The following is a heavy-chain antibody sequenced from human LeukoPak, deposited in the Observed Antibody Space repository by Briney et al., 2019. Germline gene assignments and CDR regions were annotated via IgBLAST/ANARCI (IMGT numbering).Heavy chain of an antibody. J-gene: IGHJ6*03. Sequence: QTGGSLRLSCEASGFTFSSHSMIWVRQAPGKRLEWVSYIGSGGSPTHYAASVKGRFTISRDNVKNSLYLQMHSLTVEDTAVYYCVKAGRIAARPPKNYYYYYMDVWGKGTTVTVSS. CDR1: GFTFSSHS. CDR2: IGSGGSPT. V-gene: IGHV3-48*01. D-gene: IGHD6-6*01. CDR3: VKAGRIAARPPKNYYYYYMDV.